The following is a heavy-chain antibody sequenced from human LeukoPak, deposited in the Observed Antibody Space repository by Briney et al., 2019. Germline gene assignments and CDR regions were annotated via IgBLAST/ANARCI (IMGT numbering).Heavy chain of an antibody. D-gene: IGHD5-18*01. V-gene: IGHV5-10-1*01. CDR2: IDPSDSYT. Sequence: KCGESLKISCKGPGYSFISYWISWVRQMPGKGLEWMGRIDPSDSYTNYSPSFQGHVTISADKSISTAYLQWSSLKASDTAMYYCARKYSYGAQDGMDVWGQGTTVTVSS. J-gene: IGHJ6*02. CDR1: GYSFISYW. CDR3: ARKYSYGAQDGMDV.